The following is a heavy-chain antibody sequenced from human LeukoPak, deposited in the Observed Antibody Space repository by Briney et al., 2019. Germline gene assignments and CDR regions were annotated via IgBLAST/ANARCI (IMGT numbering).Heavy chain of an antibody. Sequence: GESLKISCKGSGYNFTSYWIGWVRQMPGKGLEWMGIIYPGDSDTRYSPSFQGQVTISADKSIRTAYLQWSSLKASDTAMYYCARRVDTVTIDYWGQGTLVTVSS. V-gene: IGHV5-51*01. CDR3: ARRVDTVTIDY. CDR1: GYNFTSYW. J-gene: IGHJ4*02. CDR2: IYPGDSDT. D-gene: IGHD4-11*01.